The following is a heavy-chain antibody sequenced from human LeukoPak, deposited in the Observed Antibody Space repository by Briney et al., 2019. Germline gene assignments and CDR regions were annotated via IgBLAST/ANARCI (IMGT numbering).Heavy chain of an antibody. CDR3: ARGIYYGSGSYGTASDY. CDR1: GGTFSSYA. J-gene: IGHJ4*02. D-gene: IGHD3-10*01. V-gene: IGHV1-69*13. CDR2: IIPIFGTA. Sequence: SVKVSCKASGGTFSSYAISWVRQAPGQGLEWMGGIIPIFGTANYAQKFQGRVTITADESTSTAYMELSSLRSEDTAVYYCARGIYYGSGSYGTASDYWGQGTLVTVSS.